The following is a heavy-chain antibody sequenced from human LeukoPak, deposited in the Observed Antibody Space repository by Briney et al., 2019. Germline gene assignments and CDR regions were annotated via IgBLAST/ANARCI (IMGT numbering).Heavy chain of an antibody. Sequence: ASVKVSCKASGYTFTSYAMHWVRQAPGQRLEWMGWINAGNGNTKYSQKFQGRVTITRDTSASTAYLELSSLRSEDTAVYYCASNWNDVRHYYYYGMDVWGQGTTVTVSS. J-gene: IGHJ6*02. CDR1: GYTFTSYA. CDR2: INAGNGNT. D-gene: IGHD1-1*01. V-gene: IGHV1-3*01. CDR3: ASNWNDVRHYYYYGMDV.